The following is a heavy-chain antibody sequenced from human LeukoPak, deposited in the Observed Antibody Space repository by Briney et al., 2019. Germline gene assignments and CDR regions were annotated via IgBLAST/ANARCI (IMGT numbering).Heavy chain of an antibody. J-gene: IGHJ6*02. CDR1: GGSISSYY. D-gene: IGHD2-21*02. Sequence: SETLSLTCTVSGGSISSYYWSWIRQPPGKGLEWIGYIYYSGSTNYNPSLKSRVTISVDTSKNQFSLKLSSVTAADTAVYYCARELAYCGGHCYPPYGMDVWGQGTTVTVSS. CDR2: IYYSGST. V-gene: IGHV4-59*01. CDR3: ARELAYCGGHCYPPYGMDV.